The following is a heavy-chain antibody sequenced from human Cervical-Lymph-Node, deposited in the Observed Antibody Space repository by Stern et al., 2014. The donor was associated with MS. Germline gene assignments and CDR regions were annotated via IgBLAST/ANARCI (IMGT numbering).Heavy chain of an antibody. D-gene: IGHD6-13*01. CDR2: IWYDGSNP. J-gene: IGHJ4*02. Sequence: VQLVQSGGGVVQPGRSLRLSCAASGFSFSRYAMHWVRQAPGKGLEWVALIWYDGSNPYYADSVTGRFTISRDKFKNTLYLQMNSLRDEDTAVYYCASAYSSSHYDFDYWGQGTLVTVSS. CDR1: GFSFSRYA. CDR3: ASAYSSSHYDFDY. V-gene: IGHV3-33*01.